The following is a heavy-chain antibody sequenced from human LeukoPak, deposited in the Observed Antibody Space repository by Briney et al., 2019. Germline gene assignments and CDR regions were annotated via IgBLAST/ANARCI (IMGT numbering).Heavy chain of an antibody. CDR3: AKGPFYDSSGYPETFDY. CDR1: GFTFSSYW. Sequence: PGGSLRLSCAASGFTFSSYWMSWVRQAPGKGLEWVANIKQDGSEKYYVDSVKGRFTISRDNSKNTLYLQMNSLRAEDTAVYYCAKGPFYDSSGYPETFDYWGQGTLVTVSS. CDR2: IKQDGSEK. D-gene: IGHD3-22*01. J-gene: IGHJ4*02. V-gene: IGHV3-7*03.